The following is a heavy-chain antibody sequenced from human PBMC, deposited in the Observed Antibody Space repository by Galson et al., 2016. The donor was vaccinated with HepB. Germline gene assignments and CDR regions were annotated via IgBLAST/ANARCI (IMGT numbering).Heavy chain of an antibody. J-gene: IGHJ4*02. D-gene: IGHD3-10*01. CDR3: ATDTMPSGRFGELSY. V-gene: IGHV3-21*01. CDR1: GFTFNIYS. CDR2: IDASNNYI. Sequence: SLRLSCAASGFTFNIYSMNWVRQAPGKGLEWVSFIDASNNYIYYADSVQGRFTISRDNAKNSLYLRMSSLRAEDTAVYYCATDTMPSGRFGELSYWGQGTLVTVSS.